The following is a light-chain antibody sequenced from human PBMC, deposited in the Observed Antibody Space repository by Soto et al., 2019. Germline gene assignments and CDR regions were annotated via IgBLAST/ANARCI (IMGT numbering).Light chain of an antibody. CDR1: SSDVGSRNL. V-gene: IGLV2-23*01. Sequence: QSALTQPASVSGSPGQSITISCTGTSSDVGSRNLVSWYQQYPGKAPKLIIFEASKRPSGVSNRLSGSKSGSTASLTISGLQAEGEADYYRCSHAGSRTYVFGPGTKVTV. CDR3: CSHAGSRTYV. CDR2: EAS. J-gene: IGLJ1*01.